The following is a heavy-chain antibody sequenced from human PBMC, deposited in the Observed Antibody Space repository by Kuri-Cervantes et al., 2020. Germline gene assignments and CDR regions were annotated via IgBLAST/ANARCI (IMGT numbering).Heavy chain of an antibody. CDR3: AKESPPMIWDNFDY. Sequence: SVKGRFTISGGISKSTLYLQMNSLRAEDTAVYYCAKESPPMIWDNFDYWGQGTLVTVSS. V-gene: IGHV3-30*02. D-gene: IGHD3-22*01. J-gene: IGHJ4*02.